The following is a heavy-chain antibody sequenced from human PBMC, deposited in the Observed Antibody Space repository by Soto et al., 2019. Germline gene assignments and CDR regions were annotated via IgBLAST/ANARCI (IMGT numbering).Heavy chain of an antibody. CDR1: GFTFSSYA. J-gene: IGHJ5*02. CDR3: TTDPTGGWFDP. CDR2: IKSKTDGGTT. V-gene: IGHV3-15*01. D-gene: IGHD4-17*01. Sequence: GGSLRLSCAASGFTFSSYAMSWVRQAPGKGLEWVGRIKSKTDGGTTDYAAPVKGRFTISRDDSKNTLYLQINSLKIEDTALYYCTTDPTGGWFDPWGQGTLVTVSS.